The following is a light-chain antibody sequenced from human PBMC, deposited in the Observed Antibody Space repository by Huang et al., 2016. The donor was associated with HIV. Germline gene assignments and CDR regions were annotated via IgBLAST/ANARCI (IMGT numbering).Light chain of an antibody. V-gene: IGKV3-20*01. CDR2: GAS. J-gene: IGKJ1*01. Sequence: EIVLTQSPGTLSLSPGERATLSCRASQSVTSSYLAWDQQKPGQAPRLLIYGASSRATGIPYRFSGSGSETDFTLTINRLESEDFAVYHCQQYGSSPWTFGQGTKVEIK. CDR1: QSVTSSY. CDR3: QQYGSSPWT.